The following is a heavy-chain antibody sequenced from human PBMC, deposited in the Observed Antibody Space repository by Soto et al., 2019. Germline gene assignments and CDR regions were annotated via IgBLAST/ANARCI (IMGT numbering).Heavy chain of an antibody. Sequence: QLQLQESGPGLVKPAETLSLICKVSGGSVSSGGYYWAWIRPPPGKGLVWIASIHYSGISYYNPCLKSKLLISLDTSKNQFSLNLHSVTAADTAVYYCARGNWNFDSWGQGTLVTVSS. CDR1: GGSVSSGGYY. D-gene: IGHD3-3*01. CDR2: IHYSGIS. CDR3: ARGNWNFDS. V-gene: IGHV4-39*01. J-gene: IGHJ4*02.